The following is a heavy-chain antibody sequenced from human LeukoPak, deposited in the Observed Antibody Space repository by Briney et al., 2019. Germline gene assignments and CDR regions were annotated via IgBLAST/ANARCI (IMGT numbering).Heavy chain of an antibody. Sequence: GGSLRLSCAASGFTFSSYAMHWVRQAPGKGLEYVSAISSNGGSTYYANSVKGRFTISRDNSKNTLYLQMGSLRAEDTAVYYCAKDIGDYYDSSGYSHWGQGTLVTVSS. J-gene: IGHJ4*02. V-gene: IGHV3-64*01. CDR2: ISSNGGST. D-gene: IGHD3-22*01. CDR3: AKDIGDYYDSSGYSH. CDR1: GFTFSSYA.